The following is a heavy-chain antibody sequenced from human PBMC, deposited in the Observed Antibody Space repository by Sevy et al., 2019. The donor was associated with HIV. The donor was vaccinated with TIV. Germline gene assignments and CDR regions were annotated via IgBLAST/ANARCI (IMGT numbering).Heavy chain of an antibody. V-gene: IGHV3-33*01. CDR1: GFSFKNYG. D-gene: IGHD3-3*01. Sequence: GGSLRLSCEASGFSFKNYGMHWVRQAPGKGLDWVAFIWYDGSNKYYAESVKGRFTAPKDISTNTLYLQMDSLRVEDTALYYCARDREYYDYWSGKPDYNYYGMDVWGQGTMVTVSS. CDR3: ARDREYYDYWSGKPDYNYYGMDV. CDR2: IWYDGSNK. J-gene: IGHJ6*02.